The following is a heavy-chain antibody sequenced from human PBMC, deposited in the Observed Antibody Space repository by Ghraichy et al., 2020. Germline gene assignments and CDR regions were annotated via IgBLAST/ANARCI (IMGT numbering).Heavy chain of an antibody. CDR2: IYSGDTT. CDR3: AREPFDY. Sequence: GGSLRLSCAVSGFTVNSNYMSWVRQAPGKGLEWVAVIYSGDTTRYADFVKGRFTIFRDTSKNTVYLQMNSLGEEDTAVYYCAREPFDYWGQGTYLTVSS. J-gene: IGHJ4*02. V-gene: IGHV3-53*01. CDR1: GFTVNSNY.